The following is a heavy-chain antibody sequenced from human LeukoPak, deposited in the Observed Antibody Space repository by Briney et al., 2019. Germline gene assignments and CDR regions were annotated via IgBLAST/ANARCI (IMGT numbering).Heavy chain of an antibody. CDR3: ARVRNSYSSSSVGFDL. Sequence: KPSETLSLTCAVYGGSFSGYYWSWIRQPPGKGLEWIGEINHSGSTNYSPSLKSRVTISVDTSKNQFSLKLSSVTAADTAVYYCARVRNSYSSSSVGFDLWGRGTLVTVSS. D-gene: IGHD6-6*01. CDR2: INHSGST. J-gene: IGHJ2*01. CDR1: GGSFSGYY. V-gene: IGHV4-34*01.